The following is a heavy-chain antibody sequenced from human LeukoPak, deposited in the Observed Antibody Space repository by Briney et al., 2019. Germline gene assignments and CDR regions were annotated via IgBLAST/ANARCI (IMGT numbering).Heavy chain of an antibody. J-gene: IGHJ4*02. V-gene: IGHV3-33*06. D-gene: IGHD3-3*01. CDR3: AKDEGSYDFWSGYPDY. CDR2: IWYDGSNK. Sequence: PGSSLRLSCAASGFTFSSYGMHWVRQAPGKGLEWVAVIWYDGSNKHYADSVKGRFTISRDNSKNTLYLQMNSLRAEDTAVYYCAKDEGSYDFWSGYPDYWGQGTMVTVSS. CDR1: GFTFSSYG.